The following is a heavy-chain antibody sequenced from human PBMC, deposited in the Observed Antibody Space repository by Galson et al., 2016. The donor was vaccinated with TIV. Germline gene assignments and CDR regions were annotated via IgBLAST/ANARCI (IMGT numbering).Heavy chain of an antibody. Sequence: SLRLSCAVSGFTVSSYHMSWVRQAPGKGLEWMSVIYTGGSAYYPDSVKGRFTISRDDSKNTLHLQMNSLTVEDTAVYYCARKDSSVHGDLRGAFDVWGQGTMV. J-gene: IGHJ3*01. D-gene: IGHD4-17*01. V-gene: IGHV3-53*01. CDR1: GFTVSSYH. CDR2: IYTGGSA. CDR3: ARKDSSVHGDLRGAFDV.